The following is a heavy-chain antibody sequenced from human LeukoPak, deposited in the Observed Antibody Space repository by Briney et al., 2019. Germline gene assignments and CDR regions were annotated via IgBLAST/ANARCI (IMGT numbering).Heavy chain of an antibody. D-gene: IGHD2-15*01. CDR1: GGSISSSSYY. V-gene: IGHV4-39*07. J-gene: IGHJ4*02. Sequence: PSETLSLTCTVSGGSISSSSYYWGWIRQPPGKGLEWIGSIYYSGSTYYNPSLKSRVTISVDTSKNQFSLKLSSVTAADTAVYYCASSTWRYCSGGSCYPFDYWGQGTLVTVSS. CDR3: ASSTWRYCSGGSCYPFDY. CDR2: IYYSGST.